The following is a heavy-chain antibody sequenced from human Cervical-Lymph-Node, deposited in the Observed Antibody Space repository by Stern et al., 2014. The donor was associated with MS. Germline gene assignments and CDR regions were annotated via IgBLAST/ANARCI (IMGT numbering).Heavy chain of an antibody. CDR1: GYTFTGYY. D-gene: IGHD6-13*01. CDR2: INPNSGGT. CDR3: ARAYSSSWYLSDYYYGMDV. J-gene: IGHJ6*02. V-gene: IGHV1-2*04. Sequence: QVQLEESGAEVKKPGASGKVSCKASGYTFTGYYMHWVRQAPGQGLEWMGWINPNSGGTNYSQKFQGCVTMTRDTSISTAYMELSRLRSDDTAVYYCARAYSSSWYLSDYYYGMDVWGQGTTVTVSS.